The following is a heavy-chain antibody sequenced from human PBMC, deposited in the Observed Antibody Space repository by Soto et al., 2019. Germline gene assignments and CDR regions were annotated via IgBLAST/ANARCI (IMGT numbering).Heavy chain of an antibody. J-gene: IGHJ6*02. V-gene: IGHV1-69*13. CDR2: IIPIFGTA. Sequence: ASVKVSCQAYGGTFSSYAISRVLQAPGQGLDWMGGIIPIFGTANYAQKFQGRVTITADESTSTAYMELSSLRSEDTAVYYCARLAVAGTGGYYYGMDVWGQGTTVTVSS. CDR3: ARLAVAGTGGYYYGMDV. D-gene: IGHD6-19*01. CDR1: GGTFSSYA.